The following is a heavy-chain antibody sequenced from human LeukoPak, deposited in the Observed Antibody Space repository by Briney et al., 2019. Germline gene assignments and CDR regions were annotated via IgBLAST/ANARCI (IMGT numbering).Heavy chain of an antibody. CDR2: IMKDGTEK. J-gene: IGHJ4*02. V-gene: IGHV3-7*01. D-gene: IGHD5-18*01. CDR1: GFTFRRHW. CDR3: ARDPSRGYTYGYGDL. Sequence: GGSLRLSCAASGFTFRRHWMSWVRQAPGKGLEWVANIMKDGTEKYYVDSVKGRFTISRDNAKNSLYLQMNSLRAEDTAVYYCARDPSRGYTYGYGDLWGQGTLVTVSS.